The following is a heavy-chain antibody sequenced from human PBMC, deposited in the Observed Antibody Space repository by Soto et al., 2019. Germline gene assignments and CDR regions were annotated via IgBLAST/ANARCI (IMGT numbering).Heavy chain of an antibody. CDR2: IYYSGST. CDR3: ARHREAGTGLYYYYYMDV. J-gene: IGHJ6*03. V-gene: IGHV4-39*01. D-gene: IGHD6-19*01. CDR1: GGSISSSSYY. Sequence: SETLSLTCTVSGGSISSSSYYWGWIRQPPGKGLEWIGSIYYSGSTYYNPSPKSRVTISVDTSKNQFSLKLSSVTAADTAVYYCARHREAGTGLYYYYYMDVWGKGTTVTVSS.